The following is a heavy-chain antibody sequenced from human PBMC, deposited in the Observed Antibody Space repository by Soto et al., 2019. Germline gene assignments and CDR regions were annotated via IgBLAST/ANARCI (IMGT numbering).Heavy chain of an antibody. D-gene: IGHD2-15*01. CDR3: ARLGDCSGGSCFSRYYYHGMDV. Sequence: GESLKISCKSSGYSLATYWITWVRQMPGKGLEWMRRIDPSDSYINYSPSFQGRVTISADKSLNTAYLQWSSLEASDTAMYYCARLGDCSGGSCFSRYYYHGMDVWGQGTTVTVSS. V-gene: IGHV5-10-1*01. J-gene: IGHJ6*02. CDR1: GYSLATYW. CDR2: IDPSDSYI.